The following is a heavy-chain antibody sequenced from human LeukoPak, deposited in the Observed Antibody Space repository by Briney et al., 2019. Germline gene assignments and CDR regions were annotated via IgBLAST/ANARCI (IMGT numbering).Heavy chain of an antibody. CDR1: GFTFSNYW. CDR3: VASSGYYLSGY. V-gene: IGHV3-7*02. Sequence: GGSLRLSCGASGFTFSNYWMTWVRQAPGKGLEWVAIMNKDGTETNHLGSVKGRFTISRDNAKNSLYLQMNSLRVEDTAVYYCVASSGYYLSGYWGQGTLVTVSS. CDR2: MNKDGTET. D-gene: IGHD6-19*01. J-gene: IGHJ4*02.